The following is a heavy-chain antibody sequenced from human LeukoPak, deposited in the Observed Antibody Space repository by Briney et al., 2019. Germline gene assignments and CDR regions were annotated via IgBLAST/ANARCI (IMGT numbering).Heavy chain of an antibody. CDR2: INPNSGGT. D-gene: IGHD6-19*01. V-gene: IGHV1-2*02. CDR3: ARDRGSSGWYEYPYFDY. J-gene: IGHJ4*02. Sequence: ASVKVSCKASGYTFTGYYMHWVRQAPGQGLEWMGWINPNSGGTNYAQKFQGRVTMTRDTSISTAYMELSRLRSDDTAVYYCARDRGSSGWYEYPYFDYWGQGTLVTVSS. CDR1: GYTFTGYY.